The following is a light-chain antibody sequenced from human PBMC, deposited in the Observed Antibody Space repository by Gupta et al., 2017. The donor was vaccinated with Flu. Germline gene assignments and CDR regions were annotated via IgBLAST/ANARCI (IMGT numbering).Light chain of an antibody. CDR2: EVT. CDR1: SSEVGAYEF. Sequence: QSALTPPASVSGSPGQSITISCTGTSSEVGAYEFVSWYQQHPGKAPKLMIYEVTNRPSGVSNRFSGSKSRNTASLTISGLQTEDEADYYCSSYTSTSSDVVFGGGTTLTVL. V-gene: IGLV2-14*01. CDR3: SSYTSTSSDVV. J-gene: IGLJ2*01.